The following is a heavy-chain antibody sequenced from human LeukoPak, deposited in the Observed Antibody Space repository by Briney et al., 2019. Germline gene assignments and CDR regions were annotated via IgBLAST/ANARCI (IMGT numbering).Heavy chain of an antibody. J-gene: IGHJ5*02. D-gene: IGHD6-13*01. CDR1: GYSISSGCY. Sequence: SETLSLTCGVSGYSISSGCYWGWIRQPPGKGLEWIGSFHHSGSTYYNPSLKSRVTISVDTSKNQISLRLSSVTAADTAVYYCARGSSTSWSNWFDPWGQRTLVTVSS. CDR2: FHHSGST. CDR3: ARGSSTSWSNWFDP. V-gene: IGHV4-38-2*01.